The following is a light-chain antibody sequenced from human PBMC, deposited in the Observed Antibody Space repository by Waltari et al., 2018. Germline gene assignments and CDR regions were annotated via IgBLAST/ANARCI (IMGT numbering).Light chain of an antibody. J-gene: IGKJ2*01. CDR3: QQYNRSPYT. CDR2: STS. CDR1: QRVNSAF. Sequence: EIVLTQSPGTLSLSPGERATLSCRASQRVNSAFLAWYQHKPGQAPRLLIYSTSTRATGIADRCSGSGSGTDFTLTVSRLEPEDSAVYYCQQYNRSPYTFGQGTRLEIK. V-gene: IGKV3-20*01.